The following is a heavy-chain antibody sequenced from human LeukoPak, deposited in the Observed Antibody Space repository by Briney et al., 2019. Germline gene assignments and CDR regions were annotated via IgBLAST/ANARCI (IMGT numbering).Heavy chain of an antibody. J-gene: IGHJ4*02. CDR2: ISSSSSYI. D-gene: IGHD3-3*01. CDR3: ARARFTVDYFDY. Sequence: GGSLRLSCAASGFTFSSYSMYWVRQAPGKGLEWVSSISSSSSYIYYADSVKGRFTISRDNAKNSLYLQMNSLRAEDTAVYYCARARFTVDYFDYWGQGTLVTVSS. V-gene: IGHV3-21*01. CDR1: GFTFSSYS.